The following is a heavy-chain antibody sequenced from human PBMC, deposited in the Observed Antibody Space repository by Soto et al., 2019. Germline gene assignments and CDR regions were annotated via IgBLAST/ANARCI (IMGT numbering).Heavy chain of an antibody. V-gene: IGHV4-39*01. D-gene: IGHD4-17*01. CDR1: GGSISSSSYY. CDR2: IYYSGST. Sequence: SETLSLTCTVSGGSISSSSYYWGWIRQPPGKGLEWIGSIYYSGSTYYNPSLKSRVTISVDTSKNQFSLKLSSVTAADTAVYYCARRYGDYAVDAFDIWGQGTMVTVSS. CDR3: ARRYGDYAVDAFDI. J-gene: IGHJ3*02.